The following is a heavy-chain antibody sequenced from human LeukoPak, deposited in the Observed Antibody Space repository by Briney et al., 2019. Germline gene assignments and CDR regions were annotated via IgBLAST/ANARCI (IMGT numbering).Heavy chain of an antibody. CDR2: ISWNSGSI. V-gene: IGHV3-9*03. J-gene: IGHJ4*02. CDR3: AKAISLTATAPLDY. Sequence: PGRSLRLSCAASGFTFDDYAMHWVRQAPGKGREWVSGISWNSGSIGYADSVKGRFTISRDNAKNSLYLQMNSLRAEDMALYYCAKAISLTATAPLDYWGQGTLVTVSS. CDR1: GFTFDDYA. D-gene: IGHD3-16*01.